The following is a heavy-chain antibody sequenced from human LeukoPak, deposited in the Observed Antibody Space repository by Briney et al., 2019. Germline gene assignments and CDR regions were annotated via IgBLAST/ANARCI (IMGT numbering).Heavy chain of an antibody. D-gene: IGHD3-9*01. Sequence: GRSLRLSCAASGFTFSSYGMHWVRQAPGKGLEWVAVIRYDGSNKYYADSVKGRFTISRDNSKNTLYLQMNSLRAEDTAVYYCARANYDILTGHKRDYFDYWGQGTLVTVSS. CDR1: GFTFSSYG. CDR2: IRYDGSNK. CDR3: ARANYDILTGHKRDYFDY. V-gene: IGHV3-33*01. J-gene: IGHJ4*02.